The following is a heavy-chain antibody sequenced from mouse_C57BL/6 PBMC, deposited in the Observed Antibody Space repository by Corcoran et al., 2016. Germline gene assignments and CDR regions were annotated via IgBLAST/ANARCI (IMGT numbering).Heavy chain of an antibody. CDR2: INPNNGGT. D-gene: IGHD2-5*01. V-gene: IGHV1-26*01. J-gene: IGHJ3*01. CDR3: ARSRYSNYETWFAY. CDR1: GYTLTYYY. Sequence: EVQLQQSGPELVKPGASVKISCKASGYTLTYYYMNWVKQGHGKSLEWIGDINPNNGGTSYNQKFKGKATLTVDKSSSTGYMELRSLTSEDSAVYYCARSRYSNYETWFAYWGQGTLVTVST.